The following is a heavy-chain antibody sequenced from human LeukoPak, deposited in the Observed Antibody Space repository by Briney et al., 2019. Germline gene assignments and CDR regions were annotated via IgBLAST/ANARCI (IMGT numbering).Heavy chain of an antibody. V-gene: IGHV3-23*01. CDR2: IRHSDGST. Sequence: GGSLRLSCAASGLTFNIYTMYWVRQAPGKGLEWVSGIRHSDGSTYYADAVKGRFTISSDKSKNTLFLQMNSLRAEDTALYYCAKGLETESRLDSWGQGTLVTVSS. J-gene: IGHJ4*02. D-gene: IGHD1-1*01. CDR1: GLTFNIYT. CDR3: AKGLETESRLDS.